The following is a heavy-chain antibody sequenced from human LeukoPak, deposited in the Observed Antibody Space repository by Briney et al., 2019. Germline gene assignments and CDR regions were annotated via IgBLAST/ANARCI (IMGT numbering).Heavy chain of an antibody. CDR3: ARSSSGWHDF. J-gene: IGHJ4*02. CDR1: GFTVGSHF. D-gene: IGHD6-19*01. Sequence: GGSLRLSCAASGFTVGSHFMSWVRRAPGKRLEWVAVMYNDDHGGSTYYADSVKGRFTISRDNSRNTLYLQMNNLRVDDTALYYCARSSSGWHDFWGPGTLVTVAS. V-gene: IGHV3-53*01. CDR2: MYNDDHGGST.